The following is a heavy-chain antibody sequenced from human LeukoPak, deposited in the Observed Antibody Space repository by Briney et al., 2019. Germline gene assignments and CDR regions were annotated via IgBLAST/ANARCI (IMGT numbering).Heavy chain of an antibody. CDR1: GFTFSSYG. CDR2: ISYDGSNK. D-gene: IGHD3/OR15-3a*01. CDR3: AKRGVVVRVFLVGFHKEAYYFES. V-gene: IGHV3-30*18. Sequence: PGRSLRLSCAASGFTFSSYGMHWVRQAPGKGLEWVAVISYDGSNKYYADSVKGRFTISRDNSKNTLYLQMNSLRAEDTAVYFCAKRGVVVRVFLVGFHKEAYYFESWGQGALVTVSS. J-gene: IGHJ4*02.